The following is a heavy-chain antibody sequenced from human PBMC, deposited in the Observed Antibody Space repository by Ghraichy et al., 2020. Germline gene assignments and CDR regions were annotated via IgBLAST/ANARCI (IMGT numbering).Heavy chain of an antibody. CDR2: ISYDGSNK. V-gene: IGHV3-30*18. J-gene: IGHJ6*02. CDR3: AKMEGDYANYYGMDV. CDR1: GFTFSSYG. D-gene: IGHD4-17*01. Sequence: GGSLRLSCAASGFTFSSYGMHWVRQAPGKGLEWVAVISYDGSNKYYADSVKGRFTISRDNSKNTLYLQMNSLRAEDTAVYYCAKMEGDYANYYGMDVWGQGTTVTVSS.